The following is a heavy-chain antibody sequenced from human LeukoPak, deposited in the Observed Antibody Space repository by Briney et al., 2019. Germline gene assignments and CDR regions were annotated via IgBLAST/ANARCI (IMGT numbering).Heavy chain of an antibody. V-gene: IGHV3-48*03. CDR1: GFTFRSYE. J-gene: IGHJ4*02. D-gene: IGHD3-22*01. Sequence: EPGGSLRLSCAASGFTFRSYEMNWVRQAPGKGLEWVSYITSSGSTIYYADSVKGRFAISRDNAKNSLYLQMNSLRAEDTAVYYCARANYYDISGYDYWGQGTLVTVSS. CDR2: ITSSGSTI. CDR3: ARANYYDISGYDY.